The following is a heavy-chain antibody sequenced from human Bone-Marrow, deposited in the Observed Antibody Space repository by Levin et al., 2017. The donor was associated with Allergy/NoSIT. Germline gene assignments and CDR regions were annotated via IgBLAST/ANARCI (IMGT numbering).Heavy chain of an antibody. CDR2: ISGSGSRT. J-gene: IGHJ4*02. CDR3: AKDLALLWFGNLFTFDF. V-gene: IGHV3-23*01. Sequence: GESLKISCAASGFTFSSYAMSWVRQAPGKGLEWVSGISGSGSRTYYADSVKGRFTISRDNSQNMLFLQMNSLRAEDAAVYYCAKDLALLWFGNLFTFDFWGQGSLVTVSS. CDR1: GFTFSSYA. D-gene: IGHD3-10*01.